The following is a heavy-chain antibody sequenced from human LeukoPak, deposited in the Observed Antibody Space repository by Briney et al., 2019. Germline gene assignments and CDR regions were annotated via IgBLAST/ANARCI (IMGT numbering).Heavy chain of an antibody. CDR3: ARPNWARRYFDY. CDR2: IYPFDSES. CDR1: EYSFTNYG. Sequence: GESLKISCKVSEYSFTNYGIGWVRQMPGKGLEWMGIIYPFDSESRYSPSFQGQVTISADKSITTAYLQWSSLKASDTAMYYCARPNWARRYFDYWGQGTLVTVSS. J-gene: IGHJ4*02. D-gene: IGHD7-27*01. V-gene: IGHV5-51*01.